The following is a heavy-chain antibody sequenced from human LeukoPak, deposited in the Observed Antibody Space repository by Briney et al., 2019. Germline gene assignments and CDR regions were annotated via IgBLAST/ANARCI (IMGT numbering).Heavy chain of an antibody. CDR3: ARDKSSGYYLRVHFDP. D-gene: IGHD3-22*01. Sequence: AASVKVPCKASGGTFSGYAISWVRQAPGQGLEWMGGIIPIFGTANYAQTFQGRVTITADESTSTAYMELSSPRSEDTAVYYCARDKSSGYYLRVHFDPWGQGTLVTVSS. CDR1: GGTFSGYA. J-gene: IGHJ5*02. CDR2: IIPIFGTA. V-gene: IGHV1-69*13.